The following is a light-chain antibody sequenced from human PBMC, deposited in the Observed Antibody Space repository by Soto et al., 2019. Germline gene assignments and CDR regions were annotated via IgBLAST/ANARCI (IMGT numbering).Light chain of an antibody. CDR1: QSISDW. V-gene: IGKV1-5*03. Sequence: DIQMTQSPSTLSASVGDRVTITCRASQSISDWLAWYQQKPGKAPKLLIYKASSLESGVPSRFSGSRSGTEFTLPISSLQPDDFATYYCQQYNSYSNTFGQGTKLEIK. J-gene: IGKJ2*01. CDR3: QQYNSYSNT. CDR2: KAS.